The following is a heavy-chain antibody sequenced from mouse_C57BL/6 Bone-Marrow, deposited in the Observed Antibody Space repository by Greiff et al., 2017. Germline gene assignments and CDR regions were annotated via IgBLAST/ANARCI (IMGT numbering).Heavy chain of an antibody. CDR2: ISSGGSYT. J-gene: IGHJ3*01. D-gene: IGHD1-1*01. V-gene: IGHV5-6*01. CDR1: GFTFSSYG. CDR3: ARPYGSSLAWFAY. Sequence: EVMLVESGGDLVKPGGSLKLSCAASGFTFSSYGMSWVRQTPDKRLEWVATISSGGSYTYYPDSVKGRFTISRDNAKNTLYLQMRSLKSEDTAMYYCARPYGSSLAWFAYWGQGTLVTVSA.